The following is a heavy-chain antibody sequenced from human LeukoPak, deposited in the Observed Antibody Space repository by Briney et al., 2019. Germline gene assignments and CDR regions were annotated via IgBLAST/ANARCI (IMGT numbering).Heavy chain of an antibody. D-gene: IGHD2-21*02. Sequence: GGSLRLTCAASGFTFNSYGMHGVRRAPGKGLEWVAVISYDGSNKYYADSVKGRFTVSRDNSKNTLYLQMNSLRAEDTAVYYCAKDKGCGGDCYWYYFDYWGQGTLVTVSS. CDR1: GFTFNSYG. V-gene: IGHV3-30*18. J-gene: IGHJ4*02. CDR2: ISYDGSNK. CDR3: AKDKGCGGDCYWYYFDY.